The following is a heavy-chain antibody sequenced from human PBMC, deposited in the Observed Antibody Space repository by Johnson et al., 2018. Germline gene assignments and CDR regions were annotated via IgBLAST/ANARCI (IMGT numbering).Heavy chain of an antibody. D-gene: IGHD1-26*01. J-gene: IGHJ1*01. Sequence: QVQLVESGGGVVQXGRSLRLSCAASGFTFSSYGMHWVRQAPGKGLEWVAVISYDGSNKYYADPVKGRFTISRDNSKNTLYLQMNSLRAEDTAVYYRARVVRGTYYAGSFQHWGQGTLVTVSS. V-gene: IGHV3-30*03. CDR1: GFTFSSYG. CDR3: ARVVRGTYYAGSFQH. CDR2: ISYDGSNK.